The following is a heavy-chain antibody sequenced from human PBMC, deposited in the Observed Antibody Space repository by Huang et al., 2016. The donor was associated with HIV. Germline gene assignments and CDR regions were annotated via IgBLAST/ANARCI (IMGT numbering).Heavy chain of an antibody. CDR3: ARQWTILEWLLGLDV. D-gene: IGHD3-3*01. Sequence: QMQLQQRGAGLFKPSETLSLTCGVSGGSFTGNYLTWIRQAPGKGLEWIGECNDSGATNSNPSLNGRVTISLDKSNSELSLNLRSVTAADTAVYYCARQWTILEWLLGLDVWGQGTTVIVSS. CDR2: CNDSGAT. J-gene: IGHJ6*02. V-gene: IGHV4-34*02. CDR1: GGSFTGNY.